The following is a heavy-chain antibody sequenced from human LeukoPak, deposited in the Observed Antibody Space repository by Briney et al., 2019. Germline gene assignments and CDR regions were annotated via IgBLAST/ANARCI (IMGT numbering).Heavy chain of an antibody. CDR1: GGSFSGYY. CDR3: ARLGYCSGGSCLGNDY. Sequence: SETLSLTCAVYGGSFSGYYWSWIRQPPGKGLEWIGEINHSGSTNYNPSLKSRVTISVDTSKNQFSLKLSSVTAADTAVYYCARLGYCSGGSCLGNDYWGQGTLVTVSS. D-gene: IGHD2-15*01. CDR2: INHSGST. V-gene: IGHV4-34*01. J-gene: IGHJ4*02.